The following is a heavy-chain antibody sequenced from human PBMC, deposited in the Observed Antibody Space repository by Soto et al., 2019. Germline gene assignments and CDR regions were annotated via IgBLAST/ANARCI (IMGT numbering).Heavy chain of an antibody. CDR3: ARHKAILRFLEWLPIVGNFDY. D-gene: IGHD3-3*01. Sequence: SETLSLTCTVSGGSISSSSYYWGWIRQPPGKGLEWIGSIYYSGSTYYNPSLKSRVTISVDTSKNQFSLKLSSVTAADTAVYYCARHKAILRFLEWLPIVGNFDYWGQGTLVTVSS. V-gene: IGHV4-39*01. CDR1: GGSISSSSYY. J-gene: IGHJ4*02. CDR2: IYYSGST.